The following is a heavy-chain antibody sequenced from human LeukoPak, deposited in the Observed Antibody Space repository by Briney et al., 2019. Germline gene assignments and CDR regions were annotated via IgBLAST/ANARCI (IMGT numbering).Heavy chain of an antibody. CDR2: ISSSSSYI. D-gene: IGHD6-19*01. CDR3: AGSSGWYFIDY. J-gene: IGHJ4*02. CDR1: GFTFSSYG. Sequence: GGSLRLSCAASGFTFSSYGMHWVRQAPGKGLEWVSSISSSSSYIYYADSVKGRFTISRDNAKNSLYLQMNSLRAEDTAVYYCAGSSGWYFIDYWGQGTLVTVSS. V-gene: IGHV3-21*01.